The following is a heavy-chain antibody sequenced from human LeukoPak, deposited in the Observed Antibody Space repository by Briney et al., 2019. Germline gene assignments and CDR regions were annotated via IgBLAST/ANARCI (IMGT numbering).Heavy chain of an antibody. Sequence: PSETLSLTCAVYGGSFSGYYWSWIRQPPGKGLEWIGEINHSGSTNYNPSLKSRVTISVDTSKNQFSLKLSSVTAADTAVYYCARRLVLLWLGERNWFDPWGQGTLVTVSS. V-gene: IGHV4-34*01. D-gene: IGHD3-10*01. CDR2: INHSGST. J-gene: IGHJ5*02. CDR3: ARRLVLLWLGERNWFDP. CDR1: GGSFSGYY.